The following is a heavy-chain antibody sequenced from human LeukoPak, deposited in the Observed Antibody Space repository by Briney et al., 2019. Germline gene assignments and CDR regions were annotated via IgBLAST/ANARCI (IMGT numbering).Heavy chain of an antibody. CDR2: IWDDGNNK. CDR3: ARDSYQDYYGRFDP. Sequence: AGSLRLSCAASGFIFSNHGMHWLRQAPGKRLEWVAVIWDDGNNKRYANSVSGRFTISRDNSENTLYLQMNGLTAEDTAMYYCARDSYQDYYGRFDPWGQGTLVIVSS. V-gene: IGHV3-33*01. D-gene: IGHD3-10*01. CDR1: GFIFSNHG. J-gene: IGHJ5*02.